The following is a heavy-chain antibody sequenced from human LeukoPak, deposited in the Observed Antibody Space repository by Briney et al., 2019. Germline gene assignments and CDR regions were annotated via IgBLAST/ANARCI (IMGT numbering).Heavy chain of an antibody. J-gene: IGHJ4*02. Sequence: GGSLRLSCAASGFTFSGYTMNWVRQAPGKGLEWVSSISGSSSSIYYADSVKGRFTISRDNAKNSLYLQMNSLRAEDTAVYYCARRFDCWGQGTLVTVSS. CDR2: ISGSSSSI. CDR1: GFTFSGYT. CDR3: ARRFDC. V-gene: IGHV3-21*01.